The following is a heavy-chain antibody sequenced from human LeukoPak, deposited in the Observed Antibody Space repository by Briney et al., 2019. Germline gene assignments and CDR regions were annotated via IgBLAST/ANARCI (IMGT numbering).Heavy chain of an antibody. J-gene: IGHJ4*02. D-gene: IGHD3-10*01. V-gene: IGHV4-59*12. CDR3: ARGGDYYGFLLDY. CDR2: IYYSGST. Sequence: ETLSLTCTVSGGSISSYYWSWIRQPPGKGLEWIGYIYYSGSTNYNPSLKSRVTISVDTSKNQFSLKLSSVTAADTAVYYCARGGDYYGFLLDYWGQGTLVTVSS. CDR1: GGSISSYY.